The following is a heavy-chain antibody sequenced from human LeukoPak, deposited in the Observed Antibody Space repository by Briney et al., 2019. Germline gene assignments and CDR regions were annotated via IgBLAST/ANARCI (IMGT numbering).Heavy chain of an antibody. Sequence: SETLSLTCTVSGGSISSGGYYWSWIRQPPGKGLEWIGYIYHSGSTYYNPSLKSRVTISVDRSKNQFSLKLSSVTAADTAVYYCARLRFGGGGFDYWGQGTLVTVSS. CDR3: ARLRFGGGGFDY. D-gene: IGHD3-3*01. CDR2: IYHSGST. J-gene: IGHJ4*02. V-gene: IGHV4-30-2*01. CDR1: GGSISSGGYY.